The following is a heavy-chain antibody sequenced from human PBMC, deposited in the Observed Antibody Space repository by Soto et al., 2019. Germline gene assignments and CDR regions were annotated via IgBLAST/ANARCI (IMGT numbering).Heavy chain of an antibody. CDR3: ARREHNIAAAGNRWFDP. V-gene: IGHV1-69*13. Sequence: SVKVSCKASGGTFSSYAISWVRQAPGQGLEWMGGIIPIFGTANYAQKFQGRVTITADESTSAAYMELSSLRSEDTAVYYCARREHNIAAAGNRWFDPWGQGTLVTVSS. CDR2: IIPIFGTA. J-gene: IGHJ5*02. CDR1: GGTFSSYA. D-gene: IGHD6-13*01.